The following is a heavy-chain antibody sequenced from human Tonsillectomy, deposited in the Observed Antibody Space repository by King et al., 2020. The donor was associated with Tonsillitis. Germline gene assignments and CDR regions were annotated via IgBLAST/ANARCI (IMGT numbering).Heavy chain of an antibody. Sequence: VQLVESGAEVKKPGESLTISCKGSGYSFTSYWIGWVRQMPGKGLEWMGIIYPGDSDTRYSPSFQGQVTISADKSISTAYLQWSSLKASDTAMYYCARGAESGSSEPDAFDIWGQGTMVTVSS. CDR2: IYPGDSDT. D-gene: IGHD1-26*01. V-gene: IGHV5-51*03. J-gene: IGHJ3*02. CDR3: ARGAESGSSEPDAFDI. CDR1: GYSFTSYW.